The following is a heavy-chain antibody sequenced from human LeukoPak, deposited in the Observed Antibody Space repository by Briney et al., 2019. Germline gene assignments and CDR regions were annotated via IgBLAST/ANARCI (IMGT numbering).Heavy chain of an antibody. CDR2: ISGSGGNT. J-gene: IGHJ4*02. V-gene: IGHV3-23*01. Sequence: GGSLRLSCAASGFTFSSYAMSWVRQAPGKGLEWVSAISGSGGNTYYADSVKGRFTISRDNSKNTLYLQMNSLRAEDTAVYYCAKDGTLYYYGSGDYYFDYWGQGTLVTVSS. CDR3: AKDGTLYYYGSGDYYFDY. CDR1: GFTFSSYA. D-gene: IGHD3-10*01.